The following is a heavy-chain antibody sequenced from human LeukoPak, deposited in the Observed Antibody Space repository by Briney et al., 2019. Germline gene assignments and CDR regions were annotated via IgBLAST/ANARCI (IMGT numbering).Heavy chain of an antibody. J-gene: IGHJ4*02. CDR2: IIPIFGTA. CDR3: ATSHQDYDFWSGYFY. V-gene: IGHV1-69*05. CDR1: GGTFSRYA. Sequence: GSSVKVSCKASGGTFSRYAISWVRQAPGQGLEWMGRIIPIFGTANYAQKFQGRVTITTDESTSTAYMELSSLRSEDTAVYYCATSHQDYDFWSGYFYWGQGTLVTVSS. D-gene: IGHD3-3*01.